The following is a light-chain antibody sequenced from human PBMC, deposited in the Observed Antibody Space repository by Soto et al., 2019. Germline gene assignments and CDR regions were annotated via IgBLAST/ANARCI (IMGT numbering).Light chain of an antibody. CDR2: KAS. J-gene: IGKJ1*01. CDR1: QSIRSY. V-gene: IGKV1-5*03. CDR3: QQYNSYSWT. Sequence: DIQLTQSPSSLSASVGDRVTITCRASQSIRSYLNWYQQKPGKAPKLLIYKASSLESGVPSRFSGRGSGTEFTLTISSLQPDDFATYYCQQYNSYSWTFGQGTKVDIK.